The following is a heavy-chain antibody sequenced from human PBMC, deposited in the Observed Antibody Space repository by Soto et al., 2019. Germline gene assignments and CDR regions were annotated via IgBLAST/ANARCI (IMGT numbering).Heavy chain of an antibody. Sequence: QVQLQESGPGLVKPSGTLSLTCTVSGGSISSYYCNWIRQPAGKGLGWIGHINTRGSTKYNPSLKSRVTMSVDTSKNQFSLNLTSVTAADTAVYFCARHTMEGSSQTSYFYSGMDVWGQGTTVTVSS. CDR3: ARHTMEGSSQTSYFYSGMDV. D-gene: IGHD6-6*01. J-gene: IGHJ6*02. CDR1: GGSISSYY. V-gene: IGHV4-4*07. CDR2: INTRGST.